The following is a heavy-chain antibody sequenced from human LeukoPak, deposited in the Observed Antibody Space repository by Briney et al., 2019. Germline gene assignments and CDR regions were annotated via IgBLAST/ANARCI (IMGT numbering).Heavy chain of an antibody. CDR3: ARDEEGPIDY. J-gene: IGHJ4*02. CDR1: GGTFSSYA. Sequence: GASVKVSCKASGGTFSSYAIIWVRQAPGQGLEWMGRIIPILGIANYAQKFRGRVTITADKSTSTAYMELSSLRSEDTAVYYCARDEEGPIDYWGQGTLVPVSS. CDR2: IIPILGIA. V-gene: IGHV1-69*04.